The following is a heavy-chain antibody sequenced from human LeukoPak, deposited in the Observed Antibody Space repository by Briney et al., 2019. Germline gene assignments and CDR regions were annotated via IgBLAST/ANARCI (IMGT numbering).Heavy chain of an antibody. V-gene: IGHV4-59*06. CDR1: GGSISSYY. D-gene: IGHD6-13*01. Sequence: SETLSLTCTVSGGSISSYYWSWIRQHPGKGLEWIGYIYYSGSTYYNPSLKSRVTISVDTSKNQFSLKLSSVTAADTAVYYCARGGIAAAPGYWGQGTLVTVSS. J-gene: IGHJ4*02. CDR2: IYYSGST. CDR3: ARGGIAAAPGY.